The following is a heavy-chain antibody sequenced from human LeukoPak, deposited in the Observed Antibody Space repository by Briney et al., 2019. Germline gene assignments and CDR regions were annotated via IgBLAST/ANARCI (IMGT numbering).Heavy chain of an antibody. CDR2: IYYSGST. J-gene: IGHJ4*02. Sequence: SETLSLTCTVSGGSISSYYWSWIRQPLGKGLEWIGYIYYSGSTNYNPSLKSRVTISVDTSKNQFSLKLSSVTAADTAVYYCARDIPVGSSWYFDYWGQGTLVTVSS. CDR1: GGSISSYY. V-gene: IGHV4-59*01. CDR3: ARDIPVGSSWYFDY. D-gene: IGHD6-13*01.